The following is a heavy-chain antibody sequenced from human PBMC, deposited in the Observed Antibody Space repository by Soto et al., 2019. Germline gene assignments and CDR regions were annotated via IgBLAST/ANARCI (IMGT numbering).Heavy chain of an antibody. D-gene: IGHD2-2*01. V-gene: IGHV4-34*01. CDR1: GGSFSGYY. J-gene: IGHJ3*02. CDR3: ARVTHCSSTSCYRSGWFRFDAFDI. Sequence: SETLSLTCAVYGGSFSGYYWSWILQPPWKGLEWIGEINHSGSTNYNPSLKSRVTISVDTSKNQFSLKLSSVTAADTAVYYCARVTHCSSTSCYRSGWFRFDAFDIWGQGTMVTVSS. CDR2: INHSGST.